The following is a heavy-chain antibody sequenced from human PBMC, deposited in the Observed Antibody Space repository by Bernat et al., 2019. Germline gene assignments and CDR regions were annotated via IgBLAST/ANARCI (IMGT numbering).Heavy chain of an antibody. CDR3: ARASRPTGYSPYYYGMDV. CDR2: IWYDGGNK. D-gene: IGHD3-9*01. Sequence: QVQLVESGGGVVQPGRSLRLSCAASGFTFSTYGMHWVRQAPGKGLEWVAVIWYDGGNKYYGDSVKGRFTISRDNSKNTLHLQMNSLRAGDTAVYYCARASRPTGYSPYYYGMDVWGQGTTVTVSS. J-gene: IGHJ6*02. V-gene: IGHV3-33*01. CDR1: GFTFSTYG.